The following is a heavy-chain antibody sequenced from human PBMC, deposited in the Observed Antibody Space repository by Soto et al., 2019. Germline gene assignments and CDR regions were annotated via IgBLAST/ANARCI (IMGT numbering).Heavy chain of an antibody. D-gene: IGHD6-13*01. J-gene: IGHJ5*02. V-gene: IGHV1-46*01. Sequence: QVQLVQSGAEVKKLGASVKVSCKASGYTFTSDYLHWVRQAPGQGLEWMGIIHPSGGSARYAQKFQGRVTMTRDTSTSTVYMELTSLRSDDTAVYYCARDRARGGNSWPASWGQGTLVTVSS. CDR3: ARDRARGGNSWPAS. CDR2: IHPSGGSA. CDR1: GYTFTSDY.